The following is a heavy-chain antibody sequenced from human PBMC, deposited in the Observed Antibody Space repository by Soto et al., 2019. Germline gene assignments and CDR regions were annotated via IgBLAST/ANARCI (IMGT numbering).Heavy chain of an antibody. CDR2: IIPILGIA. Sequence: SVKVSCKASGGTFSSYTISWVRQAPGQGLEWMGRIIPILGIANYAQKFQGRVTITADKSTSTAYMELSSLRSEDTAVYYCARDPRINYYYYGMDVWGQGTTVTSP. CDR1: GGTFSSYT. J-gene: IGHJ6*02. CDR3: ARDPRINYYYYGMDV. D-gene: IGHD2-15*01. V-gene: IGHV1-69*04.